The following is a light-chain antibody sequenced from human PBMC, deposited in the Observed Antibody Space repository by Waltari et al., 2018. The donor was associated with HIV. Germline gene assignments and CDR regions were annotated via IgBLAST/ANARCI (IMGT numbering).Light chain of an antibody. CDR1: SSDVGGYNY. Sequence: QSALTQPASVSGSPGQSITIPCTGTSSDVGGYNYVLWYQPHPGKAPKLMIYEVRNRPSGVSNRFSGSKSGNTASLTISGLQAEDEADYYCSSYTSSSLVVFGGGTKLTVL. CDR3: SSYTSSSLVV. CDR2: EVR. V-gene: IGLV2-14*01. J-gene: IGLJ2*01.